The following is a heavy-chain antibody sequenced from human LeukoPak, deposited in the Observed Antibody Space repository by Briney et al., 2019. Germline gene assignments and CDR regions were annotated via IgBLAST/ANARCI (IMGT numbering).Heavy chain of an antibody. J-gene: IGHJ3*02. V-gene: IGHV3-30*02. D-gene: IGHD2-15*01. CDR1: GFTFSAYE. Sequence: GGSLRLSCAASGFTFSAYEMNWVRQAPGKGLEWVAFIPSDGNNKQYAGSVKGRVTIFRDNSKNTLYLQMNSLVTEDTAVYYCAKARSGGSWTFDIWGQGTMVIVSS. CDR3: AKARSGGSWTFDI. CDR2: IPSDGNNK.